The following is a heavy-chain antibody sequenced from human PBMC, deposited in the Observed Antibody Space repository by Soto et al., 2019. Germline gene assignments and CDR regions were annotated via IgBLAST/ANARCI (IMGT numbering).Heavy chain of an antibody. J-gene: IGHJ4*02. CDR2: ISGSGVST. Sequence: EVQLLESGGGLVQPGGFLRLSCAASGFTFSSYAMSWVRQAPGKGLEWVSAISGSGVSTYYADSVKGRFTISRDNSKNTLYLQMNSLRAEDTAVYYCVLWPPYYFDYWGQGTLVTVSS. CDR3: VLWPPYYFDY. D-gene: IGHD3-10*01. CDR1: GFTFSSYA. V-gene: IGHV3-23*01.